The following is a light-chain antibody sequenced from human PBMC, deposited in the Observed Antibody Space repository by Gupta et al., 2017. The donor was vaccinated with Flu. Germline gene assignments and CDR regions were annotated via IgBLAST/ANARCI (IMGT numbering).Light chain of an antibody. CDR3: QQYKSYVT. J-gene: IGKJ4*01. CDR1: KSISSY. Sequence: FPSNLSASAGDRGTSSCRVSKSISSYLDWYQHKPGTAPKLLIYRAWTGEIGVPSRFSGSGSGXEFTLTXSSRQADDFADYYGQQYKSYVTFGXGTKVDIK. CDR2: RAW. V-gene: IGKV1-5*03.